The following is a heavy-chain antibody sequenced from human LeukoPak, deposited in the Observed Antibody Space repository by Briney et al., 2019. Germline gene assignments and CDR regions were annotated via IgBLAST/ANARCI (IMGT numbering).Heavy chain of an antibody. CDR1: GFTFSSSA. CDR2: FSSDGSST. D-gene: IGHD3-10*01. Sequence: GGSLRLSCSASGFTFSSSAMYWVRQAPGKGLEYVSAFSSDGSSTFYADSVKGRFTISRDNSKNMLYLQMSRMSADDTAVYYCVNTLKDYGAGRGLFDSWGQGILVTVSS. CDR3: VNTLKDYGAGRGLFDS. J-gene: IGHJ4*02. V-gene: IGHV3-64D*06.